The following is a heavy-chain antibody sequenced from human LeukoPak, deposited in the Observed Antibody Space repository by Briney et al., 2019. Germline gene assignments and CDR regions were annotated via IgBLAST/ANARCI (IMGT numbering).Heavy chain of an antibody. J-gene: IGHJ6*02. V-gene: IGHV6-1*01. CDR1: GDSVSRNGAA. CDR2: TYYRSKWYN. Sequence: SQTLSLTCAISGDSVSRNGAAWNWIRQSPSRGLEWLGRTYYRSKWYNDYAVFVKSRVTINPDTSENQFSLQLNSVTPEDTAVYYCARGRPSYYGMDVWGQGTTVTVSS. CDR3: ARGRPSYYGMDV.